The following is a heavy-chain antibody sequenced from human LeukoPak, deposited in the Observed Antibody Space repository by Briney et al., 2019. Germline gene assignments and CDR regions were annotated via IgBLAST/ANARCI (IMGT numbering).Heavy chain of an antibody. J-gene: IGHJ3*02. V-gene: IGHV1-18*01. CDR2: ISAYNGNT. D-gene: IGHD5-24*01. CDR1: GYTFTSYG. Sequence: ASVKVSCKASGYTFTSYGISWVRQAPGQGLEWMGWISAYNGNTNYAQKLQGGVTMTTDTSTSTAYMELRSLRSDDTAVYYCARRHVGDGYSRKDDAFDIWGQGTMVTVSS. CDR3: ARRHVGDGYSRKDDAFDI.